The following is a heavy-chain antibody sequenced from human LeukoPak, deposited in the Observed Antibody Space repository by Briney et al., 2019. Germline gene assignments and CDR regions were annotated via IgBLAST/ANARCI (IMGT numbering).Heavy chain of an antibody. CDR1: GFTFSSYA. Sequence: QAGGSLRLSCAASGFTFSSYAMSWVRQAPGKGLEWVSAISGSGGSTYYADSVKGRFTISRDNSKNTLYLQMNSLRAEDTAVYYCATSDGSTTLSALNSPPLDYWGQGTLVTVSS. CDR2: ISGSGGST. J-gene: IGHJ4*02. D-gene: IGHD2-2*01. V-gene: IGHV3-23*01. CDR3: ATSDGSTTLSALNSPPLDY.